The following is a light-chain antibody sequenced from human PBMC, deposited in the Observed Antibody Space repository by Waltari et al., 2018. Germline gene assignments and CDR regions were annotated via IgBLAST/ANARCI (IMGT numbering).Light chain of an antibody. Sequence: EILLTQSPDTLSLSPGERATLSCWASQSVSSSLAWYQQKAGQAPRLLIYDASDRATGIPARFSGSGSGTDFTLTISSLEPEDFAVYYCQQRSNWPLTFGGGTKVEIK. CDR3: QQRSNWPLT. V-gene: IGKV3-11*01. CDR1: QSVSSS. J-gene: IGKJ4*01. CDR2: DAS.